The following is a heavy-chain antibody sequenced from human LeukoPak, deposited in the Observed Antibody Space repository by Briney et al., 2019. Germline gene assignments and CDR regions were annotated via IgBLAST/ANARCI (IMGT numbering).Heavy chain of an antibody. Sequence: ASVKVSCKASGYTLTSYHIHWMRQAPGQGLEWMGLINPSGGRTKLAQKFQGRLTMTRDTSTNTIYMELSSLTSADTAVYYCARVMRGVGTTVIEFNYWGQGTLVTVSS. CDR3: ARVMRGVGTTVIEFNY. V-gene: IGHV1-46*01. CDR2: INPSGGRT. J-gene: IGHJ4*02. D-gene: IGHD1-26*01. CDR1: GYTLTSYH.